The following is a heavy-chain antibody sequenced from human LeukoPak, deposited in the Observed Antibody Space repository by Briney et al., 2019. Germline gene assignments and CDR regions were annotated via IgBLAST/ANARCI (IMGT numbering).Heavy chain of an antibody. CDR3: VREPRYSSNWFLGY. CDR2: IYYSGST. CDR1: GGSISSYY. J-gene: IGHJ4*02. Sequence: SETLSLTCTVSGGSISSYYWSWIRQPPGKGLEWIGYIYYSGSTYYSPSLKSRVTISLDTSKNQFSLKLSSVTAADTAVYYCVREPRYSSNWFLGYWGQGTLVTVSS. V-gene: IGHV4-59*06. D-gene: IGHD6-13*01.